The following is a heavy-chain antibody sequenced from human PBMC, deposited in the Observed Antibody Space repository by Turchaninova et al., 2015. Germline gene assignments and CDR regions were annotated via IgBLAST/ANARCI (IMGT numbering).Heavy chain of an antibody. CDR2: IYWDDDM. CDR1: GFSLLNSGLG. Sequence: QITLKESGPTLVKPTQTLTLTCTFSGFSLLNSGLGVVLIRLPPGKALEWLALIYWDDDMRHSPFLQSRLTITKDTSKNQVVLTMTNVDSADTGTYFCAQVVGTGDTGLRTTYQSFYMDVWCKGTTVTVSS. J-gene: IGHJ6*03. V-gene: IGHV2-5*02. D-gene: IGHD1-14*01. CDR3: AQVVGTGDTGLRTTYQSFYMDV.